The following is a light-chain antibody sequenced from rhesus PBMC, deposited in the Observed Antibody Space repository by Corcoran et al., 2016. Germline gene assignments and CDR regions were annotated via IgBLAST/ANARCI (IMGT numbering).Light chain of an antibody. J-gene: IGKJ2*01. Sequence: DIQMTQSPSSLSVSVGDKVTISFHASHGTISWLAWFQQKPGKAPKPLIYNASCLQRGVPSRCSGSGSGTDYTLNISSLQPEDFATYYCQQYGDLPFSFGQGTKVEIK. CDR1: HGTISW. CDR2: NAS. V-gene: IGKV1-19*01. CDR3: QQYGDLPFS.